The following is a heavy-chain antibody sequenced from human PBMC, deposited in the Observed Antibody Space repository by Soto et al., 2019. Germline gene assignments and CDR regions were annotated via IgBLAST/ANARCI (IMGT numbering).Heavy chain of an antibody. J-gene: IGHJ4*02. Sequence: QVQLQESGPGLVKPSQTLSLTCTVSGASISGGDYYWTWIRQPPGKGLELIGSIYYTGNTYSNPSLESRLSISVDPSNNQFALRLTSVTAPDTAIYYCALATYDSSTYYLDYWGQGTLVPVSS. CDR2: IYYTGNT. CDR3: ALATYDSSTYYLDY. CDR1: GASISGGDYY. V-gene: IGHV4-30-4*01. D-gene: IGHD3-22*01.